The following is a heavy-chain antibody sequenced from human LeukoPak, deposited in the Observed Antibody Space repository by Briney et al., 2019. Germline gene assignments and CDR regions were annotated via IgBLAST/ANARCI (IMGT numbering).Heavy chain of an antibody. CDR3: TRDLLGGSGTFDP. CDR2: INPDSGDT. D-gene: IGHD3-10*01. CDR1: GYTFTAYY. V-gene: IGHV1-2*02. J-gene: IGHJ5*02. Sequence: ASVKVSCKASGYTFTAYYMHWVRQAPGQGLEWMGWINPDSGDTNYLQKFQGRVTMSRDTSINTAYMELSRLTSDDTAVYYCTRDLLGGSGTFDPWGQGTLVTVSS.